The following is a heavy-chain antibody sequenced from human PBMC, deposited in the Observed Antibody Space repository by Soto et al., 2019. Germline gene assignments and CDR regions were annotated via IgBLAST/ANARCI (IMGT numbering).Heavy chain of an antibody. D-gene: IGHD6-13*01. Sequence: PSETLSLTCTVSGGSISSGGYYWSWIRQHPGKGLEWIGYIYYSGSTYYNPSLKSRVTISVDTSKNQFSLKLSSVTAADTAVYYCARDGTAAGHCWFDPCGQGTLVT. CDR1: GGSISSGGYY. J-gene: IGHJ5*02. CDR2: IYYSGST. V-gene: IGHV4-31*03. CDR3: ARDGTAAGHCWFDP.